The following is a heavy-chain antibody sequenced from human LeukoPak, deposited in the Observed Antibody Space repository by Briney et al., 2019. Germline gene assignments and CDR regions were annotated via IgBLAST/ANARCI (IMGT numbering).Heavy chain of an antibody. CDR1: GFTFSGYF. D-gene: IGHD3-10*01. Sequence: PGGSLRLSCAASGFTFSGYFINWVRQAPGKGLEWVSYISGSSSTIYYADSVKGRFTISRDTSKNTLNLQMNSLRVEDTAVYYCASWPGAWYGEDSWGQGTLVTVSS. V-gene: IGHV3-48*01. CDR3: ASWPGAWYGEDS. J-gene: IGHJ4*02. CDR2: ISGSSSTI.